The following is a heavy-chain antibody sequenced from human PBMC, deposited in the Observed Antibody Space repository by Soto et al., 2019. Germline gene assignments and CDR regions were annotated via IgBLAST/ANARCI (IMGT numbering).Heavy chain of an antibody. D-gene: IGHD3-22*01. V-gene: IGHV4-59*01. Sequence: PSETLSLPCTVSGGSISSYYWSWILHPPGKGLEWIGYIYYSGSTNYNPSLKSRVTISVDTSKNQFSLKLSSVTAADTAVYYCARGSTPYDSSGYMAFDIWGQGTMVTVSS. CDR2: IYYSGST. J-gene: IGHJ3*02. CDR1: GGSISSYY. CDR3: ARGSTPYDSSGYMAFDI.